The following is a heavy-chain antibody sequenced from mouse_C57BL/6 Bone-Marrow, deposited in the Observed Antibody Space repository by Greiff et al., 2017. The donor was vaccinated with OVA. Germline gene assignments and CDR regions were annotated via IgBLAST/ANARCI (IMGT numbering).Heavy chain of an antibody. D-gene: IGHD1-1*01. V-gene: IGHV1-72*01. CDR1: GYTFTSYW. CDR3: ARWGAGATEMDY. J-gene: IGHJ4*01. CDR2: IDPNSGGT. Sequence: VQLQQSGAELVQPGASVKMSCKASGYTFTSYWMHWVKQRPGRGLEWIGRIDPNSGGTKYNEKFKSKATLTVNKPSRTAYMQLSRLTAEASAVYYCARWGAGATEMDYWGQGTTVTVSS.